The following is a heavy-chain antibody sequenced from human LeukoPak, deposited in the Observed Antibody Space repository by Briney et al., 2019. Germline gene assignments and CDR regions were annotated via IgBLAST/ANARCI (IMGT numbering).Heavy chain of an antibody. CDR1: TFSGYW. CDR3: ASTYSSSWPFDY. D-gene: IGHD6-13*01. CDR2: IYYSGST. Sequence: TFSGYWMSWIRQPPGKGLEWIGSIYYSGSTYYNPSLKSRVTISVDTSKNQFSLKLSSVTAADTAVYYCASTYSSSWPFDYWGQGTLVTVSS. J-gene: IGHJ4*02. V-gene: IGHV4-39*01.